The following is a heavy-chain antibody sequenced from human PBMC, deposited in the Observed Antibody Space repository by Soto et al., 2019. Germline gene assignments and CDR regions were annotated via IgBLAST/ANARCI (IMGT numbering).Heavy chain of an antibody. Sequence: GGSLRLSCAASGFTFSSFSMNWVRQAPGRGLEGVSSISSSSYIYYADSVKGRFTISRDNAKNSLYLQMNSLRAEDTAVYYCVRVGLVEIVVVPAADFDYWGQGTLVTVS. CDR2: ISSSSYI. J-gene: IGHJ4*02. CDR1: GFTFSSFS. V-gene: IGHV3-21*01. D-gene: IGHD2-2*03. CDR3: VRVGLVEIVVVPAADFDY.